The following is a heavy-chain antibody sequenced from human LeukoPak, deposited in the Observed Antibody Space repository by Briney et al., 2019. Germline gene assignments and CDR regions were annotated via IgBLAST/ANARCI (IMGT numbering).Heavy chain of an antibody. J-gene: IGHJ4*02. D-gene: IGHD1-14*01. V-gene: IGHV1-69*02. CDR3: ARVAEPGLFDY. CDR1: GGTFSSYT. Sequence: ASVKVSCKASGGTFSSYTISWVRQAPGQGLEWMGRIIPILGIANYAQKFQGRVTITADKSTSTAYMGLSSLRSEDTAVYYCARVAEPGLFDYWGQGTLVTVSS. CDR2: IIPILGIA.